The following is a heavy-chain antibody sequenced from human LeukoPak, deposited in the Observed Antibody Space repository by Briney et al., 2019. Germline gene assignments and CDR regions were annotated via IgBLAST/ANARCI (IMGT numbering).Heavy chain of an antibody. CDR2: MNQDGSDK. CDR3: ARSRMIVGMDV. Sequence: GGSLRLSCAASGFTFTNTWMTWVRQAPGRGLEWVANMNQDGSDKYYVDSVKGRFTISRDNAKNSLYLQMNSLRVEDTAVYYCARSRMIVGMDVWGQGTTVTLSS. D-gene: IGHD3-22*01. J-gene: IGHJ6*02. CDR1: GFTFTNTW. V-gene: IGHV3-7*05.